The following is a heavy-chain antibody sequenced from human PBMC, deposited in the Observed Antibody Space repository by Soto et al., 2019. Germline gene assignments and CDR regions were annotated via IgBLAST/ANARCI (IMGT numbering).Heavy chain of an antibody. CDR1: GGSISSGGYY. Sequence: SETLSLTCTVSGGSISSGGYYWSWIRQHPGKGLEWIGYIYYSGSTYYNPSLKSRVTISVDTSKNQFSLKLSSVTAADTAVYYCARVGAVAGLFDYWGQGTMVTVYS. J-gene: IGHJ4*02. CDR3: ARVGAVAGLFDY. CDR2: IYYSGST. V-gene: IGHV4-31*03. D-gene: IGHD6-19*01.